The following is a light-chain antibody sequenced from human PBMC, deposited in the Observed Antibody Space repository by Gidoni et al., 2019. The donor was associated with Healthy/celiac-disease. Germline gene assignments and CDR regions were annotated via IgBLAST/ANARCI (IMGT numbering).Light chain of an antibody. Sequence: EMVLTQSPGTLSLSPGERATLSCRASQSVSSSYLAWYQQKPGQAPRLLIYGASSRATGIPDRFSGSGSGTDFTLTIRRLEPEDFAVYYCQQYGSSPPYTFXXXTKLEIK. CDR1: QSVSSSY. J-gene: IGKJ2*01. V-gene: IGKV3-20*01. CDR2: GAS. CDR3: QQYGSSPPYT.